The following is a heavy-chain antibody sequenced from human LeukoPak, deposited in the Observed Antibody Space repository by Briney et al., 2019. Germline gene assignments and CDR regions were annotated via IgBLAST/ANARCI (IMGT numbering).Heavy chain of an antibody. CDR1: GGSISSGDYY. CDR3: ARQVVVPAAISY. V-gene: IGHV4-30-4*08. Sequence: SETLSLTCTVSGGSISSGDYYWSWIRQPPGKGLEWIGYIYYSGSTYYNPSLKSRVTISVDTSKNQFSLKLSSVTAADTAVYYCARQVVVPAAISYWGQGTLVTVSS. J-gene: IGHJ4*02. CDR2: IYYSGST. D-gene: IGHD2-2*01.